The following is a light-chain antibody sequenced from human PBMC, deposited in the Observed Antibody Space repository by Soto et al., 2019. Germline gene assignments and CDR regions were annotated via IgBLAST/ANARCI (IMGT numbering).Light chain of an antibody. CDR1: SSDVGGYNY. CDR3: SSYRSSSTFVV. Sequence: QSVLTQPASVSGSPGQSITISCTGTSSDVGGYNYVSWYQQHPGKAPKLMIYDVTNRPSGVSNRFSGSKSGNTASLTISGLQAEDEADYYCSSYRSSSTFVVFGGGTKRTVL. CDR2: DVT. J-gene: IGLJ2*01. V-gene: IGLV2-14*01.